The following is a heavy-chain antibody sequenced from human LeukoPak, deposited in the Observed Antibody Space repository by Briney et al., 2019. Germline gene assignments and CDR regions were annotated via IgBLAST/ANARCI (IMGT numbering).Heavy chain of an antibody. CDR2: IYYSGST. V-gene: IGHV4-59*01. CDR1: GGSISSYY. J-gene: IGHJ5*02. D-gene: IGHD2-2*01. Sequence: SETLSLTCTVSGGSISSYYWSWIRQPPGKGLEWIGYIYYSGSTNYNPSLKSRVTISVDTSKNQFSLKLSSVTAADTAVYYCARVGYCSSTGCGFDPWGQGTLVTVSS. CDR3: ARVGYCSSTGCGFDP.